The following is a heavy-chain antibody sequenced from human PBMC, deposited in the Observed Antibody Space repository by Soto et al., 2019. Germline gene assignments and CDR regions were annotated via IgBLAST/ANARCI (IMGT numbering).Heavy chain of an antibody. J-gene: IGHJ4*02. V-gene: IGHV3-74*01. CDR2: IKGDGITT. CDR3: ARGAFGAYHLGY. CDR1: GFTFSSYW. Sequence: EVQLVDSGGGLVQPGGSLRLSCAASGFTFSSYWIHWVRQAPGEGLVWVSRIKGDGITTNYADSVKGRFTISRDYAKNTVFLQMNRLRAEDTAVYYCARGAFGAYHLGYWGQGTLVTVSS. D-gene: IGHD3-3*01.